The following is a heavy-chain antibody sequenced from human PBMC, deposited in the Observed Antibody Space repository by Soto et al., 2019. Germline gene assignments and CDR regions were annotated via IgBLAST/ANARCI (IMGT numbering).Heavy chain of an antibody. Sequence: PATLSLTCTVSGGSISSYYCSWIRQPPGKGLEWIGYTYYSGSTNYNPSLKSRVTISMDTSKNQFSLNLDSVTAADTAVYFCARDFAYFDSWGQGTLVTVSS. CDR3: ARDFAYFDS. CDR2: TYYSGST. V-gene: IGHV4-59*01. J-gene: IGHJ4*02. CDR1: GGSISSYY. D-gene: IGHD3-3*01.